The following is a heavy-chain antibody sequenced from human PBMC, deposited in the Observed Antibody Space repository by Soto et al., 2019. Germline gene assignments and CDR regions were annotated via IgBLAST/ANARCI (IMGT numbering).Heavy chain of an antibody. V-gene: IGHV5-51*01. CDR2: IYPGDSDT. Sequence: GESLKISCKGSGYTFTNYWIGWVCQMPGKALEWMGIIYPGDSDTKYNPSFQGQVTISADKSITTTYLQWSSLKASDTAIYYCAASIFYYGMDVWGQGTTVTVSS. J-gene: IGHJ6*02. CDR3: AASIFYYGMDV. CDR1: GYTFTNYW.